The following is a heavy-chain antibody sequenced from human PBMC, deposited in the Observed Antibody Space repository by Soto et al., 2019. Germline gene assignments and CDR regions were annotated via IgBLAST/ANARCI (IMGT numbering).Heavy chain of an antibody. V-gene: IGHV1-3*01. D-gene: IGHD6-13*01. CDR3: ARVRGQIAAAGPNWFDP. J-gene: IGHJ5*02. CDR1: GYTFTSYA. Sequence: ASVKVSCKASGYTFTSYAMHWVRQAPXQSLEWMGWINAGNGNTKYSQKFQGRVTITRDTSASTAYMELSSLRSEDTAVYYCARVRGQIAAAGPNWFDPWGQGTLVTVSS. CDR2: INAGNGNT.